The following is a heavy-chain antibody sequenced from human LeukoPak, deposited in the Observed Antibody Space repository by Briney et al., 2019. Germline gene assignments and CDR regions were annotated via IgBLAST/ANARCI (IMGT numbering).Heavy chain of an antibody. Sequence: GASVKVSCKASGYTFTGYYMHWVRQAPGQGLEWMGWINPNSGGTNYAQKFQGRVTMTRDTSISTAYMELSRLRSDDTAVYYCAKRGVGPYYYDSSGYYYDYWGQGTLVTVSS. CDR3: AKRGVGPYYYDSSGYYYDY. CDR1: GYTFTGYY. V-gene: IGHV1-2*02. CDR2: INPNSGGT. D-gene: IGHD3-22*01. J-gene: IGHJ4*02.